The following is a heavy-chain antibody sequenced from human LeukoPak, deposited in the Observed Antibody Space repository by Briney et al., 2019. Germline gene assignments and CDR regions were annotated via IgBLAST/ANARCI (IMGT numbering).Heavy chain of an antibody. CDR2: ISPSGGST. J-gene: IGHJ5*02. CDR3: ARDNSVRDEAWWFNP. Sequence: ASVTVSFKAFGYTFTSNYMHWVRQAPGQRPEGMGVISPSGGSTTYAQKFQGRVTLTRDMSTSTDYLELSSLRSEDTAVYYCARDNSVRDEAWWFNPWGQGTLATVSS. CDR1: GYTFTSNY. D-gene: IGHD5-24*01. V-gene: IGHV1-46*01.